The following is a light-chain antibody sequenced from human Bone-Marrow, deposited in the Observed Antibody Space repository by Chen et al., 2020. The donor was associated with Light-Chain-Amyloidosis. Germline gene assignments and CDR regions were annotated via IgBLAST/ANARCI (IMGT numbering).Light chain of an antibody. CDR2: DVS. V-gene: IGLV2-14*01. CDR1: SSDVGGYNY. J-gene: IGLJ3*02. CDR3: SSYTSSSRWV. Sequence: QCALTQPASVSGSPGQSITISCTGTSSDVGGYNYVSWYQQHPGKAPNLMIFDVSNRPSGVSSRFSGSKSGNTASLTISGLQAEDEADYYCSSYTSSSRWVFGGGTKLTVL.